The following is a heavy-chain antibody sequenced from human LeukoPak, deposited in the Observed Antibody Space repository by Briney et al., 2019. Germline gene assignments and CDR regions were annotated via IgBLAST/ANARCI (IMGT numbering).Heavy chain of an antibody. D-gene: IGHD6-19*01. CDR3: ASAIAVAGPDAFDI. J-gene: IGHJ3*02. Sequence: KRGESLKISCKGSGYSFTSHWIGWVRQMSGKGLEWMGIIYPSDSDTRYSPSYQGQVTISADKSISTAYLRWSSPKASDTAMYYCASAIAVAGPDAFDIWGQGTMVTVSS. CDR1: GYSFTSHW. CDR2: IYPSDSDT. V-gene: IGHV5-51*01.